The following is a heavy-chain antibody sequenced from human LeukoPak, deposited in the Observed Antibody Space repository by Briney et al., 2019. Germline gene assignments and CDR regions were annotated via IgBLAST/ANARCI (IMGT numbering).Heavy chain of an antibody. V-gene: IGHV3-9*01. CDR3: AKDSSAEVGATIDDRFDY. D-gene: IGHD1-26*01. Sequence: GGSMRRSCAGSRLPFGGYAMHWVRQAPGKGMEWVSGISWNSGSIGYADSVKGRFTISRDNAKNSLYLQMNSMRDEDTAMYYCAKDSSAEVGATIDDRFDYWGQGTLVTVSS. CDR1: RLPFGGYA. J-gene: IGHJ4*02. CDR2: ISWNSGSI.